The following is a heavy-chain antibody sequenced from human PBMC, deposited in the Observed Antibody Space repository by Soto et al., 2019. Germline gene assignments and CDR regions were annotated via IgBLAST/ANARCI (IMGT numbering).Heavy chain of an antibody. Sequence: PSETLSLTCTVSGGSISSSSYYWGWIRQPPGKGLEWIGSIYYSGSTYYNPSLKSRVTISVDTSKNQFSLKLSSVTAADTAVYYCTSHSPEDMIRNWGQGTLVTVSS. D-gene: IGHD2-15*01. CDR1: GGSISSSSYY. CDR3: TSHSPEDMIRN. J-gene: IGHJ4*02. CDR2: IYYSGST. V-gene: IGHV4-39*01.